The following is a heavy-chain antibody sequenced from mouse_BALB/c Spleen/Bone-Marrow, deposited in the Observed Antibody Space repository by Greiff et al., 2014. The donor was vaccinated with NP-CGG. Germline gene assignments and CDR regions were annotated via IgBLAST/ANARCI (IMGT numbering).Heavy chain of an antibody. J-gene: IGHJ4*01. CDR1: GFTFSSFA. V-gene: IGHV5-9-4*01. CDR3: AIMKNYAMDY. Sequence: EVQLVESGGGLVKPGGSLKLSCAASGFTFSSFAMSWIRQSPEKRLEWVAEISSGGSYTYYPDTVTGRFTISRDNAKNTLYLEMSSLRSEDTAMYYCAIMKNYAMDYWGQGTSVTGSS. D-gene: IGHD2-3*01. CDR2: ISSGGSYT.